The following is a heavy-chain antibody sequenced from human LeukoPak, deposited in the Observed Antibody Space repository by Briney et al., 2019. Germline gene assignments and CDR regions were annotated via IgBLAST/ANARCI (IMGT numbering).Heavy chain of an antibody. V-gene: IGHV5-51*01. CDR2: ISPGDSDT. Sequence: GESLKISCKGSGYSFTSYWIGWVRQMPGKGLEWMGIISPGDSDTRYSPSFQGLVTISADKTISTAYLQWSSLGASDTAMYYCARRPRFGSGSYLYYFDYWGQGTLVTVSS. CDR1: GYSFTSYW. D-gene: IGHD3-10*01. CDR3: ARRPRFGSGSYLYYFDY. J-gene: IGHJ4*02.